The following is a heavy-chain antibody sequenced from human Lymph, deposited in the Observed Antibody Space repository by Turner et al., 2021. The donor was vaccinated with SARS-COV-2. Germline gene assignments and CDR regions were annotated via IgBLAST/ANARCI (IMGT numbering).Heavy chain of an antibody. V-gene: IGHV3-30*18. D-gene: IGHD3-10*01. CDR2: ISYDGNNE. J-gene: IGHJ6*02. CDR3: AKDLSAGDYYYYYGMDV. CDR1: GVTFSGYG. Sequence: QVQLLESGGGVVQPGRSLRLSCAASGVTFSGYGMHWVRQAPGKGLEWVAVISYDGNNEHCADSVKGRFTISRDNSKNTLYLQMNRLRPDDTAVYYCAKDLSAGDYYYYYGMDVWGQGTTVTVAS.